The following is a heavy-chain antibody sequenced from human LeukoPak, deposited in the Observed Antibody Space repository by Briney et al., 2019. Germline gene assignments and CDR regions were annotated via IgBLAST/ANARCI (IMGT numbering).Heavy chain of an antibody. V-gene: IGHV3-23*01. CDR1: GFTFSGYG. CDR2: ISGSGGST. D-gene: IGHD6-19*01. J-gene: IGHJ4*02. CDR3: AKSRAVAGTVTNY. Sequence: GGSLRLSCAASGFTFSGYGMSWVRQAPGKGLEWVSAISGSGGSTYYADSVKGRFTISRDNSKNTLYLQMNSLRAEDTAVYYCAKSRAVAGTVTNYWGQGTLVTVSS.